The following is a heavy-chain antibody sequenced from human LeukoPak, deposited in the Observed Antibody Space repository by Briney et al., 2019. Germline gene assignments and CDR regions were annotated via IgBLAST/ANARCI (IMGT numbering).Heavy chain of an antibody. CDR2: IRRGGDSI. CDR1: GCTFRTYE. D-gene: IGHD3-3*02. Sequence: PGGSLRLSCAASGCTFRTYEMHWVRQPTAKGLEWDSYIRRGGDSIYYADSVKGRFTISIDDAKNSLFLQMTSVGGEDTAVYCCARDSFSDDYYDMDAGGKEPTVTVSS. CDR3: ARDSFSDDYYDMDA. J-gene: IGHJ6*03. V-gene: IGHV3-48*03.